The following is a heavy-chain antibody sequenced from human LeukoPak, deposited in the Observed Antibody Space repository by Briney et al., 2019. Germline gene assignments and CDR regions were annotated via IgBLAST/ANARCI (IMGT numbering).Heavy chain of an antibody. CDR2: INSDGRTT. V-gene: IGHV3-74*01. CDR1: GFTFSTYW. J-gene: IGHJ4*02. D-gene: IGHD3-16*01. CDR3: ARGGQDDYSDY. Sequence: GGSLRLSCAASGFTFSTYWMHWVRQGPGKGLVWVSRINSDGRTTDYADSVRGRFTISRDNAKNTLYLQMNSLRAEDTAVCYCARGGQDDYSDYWGQGTLVTVSS.